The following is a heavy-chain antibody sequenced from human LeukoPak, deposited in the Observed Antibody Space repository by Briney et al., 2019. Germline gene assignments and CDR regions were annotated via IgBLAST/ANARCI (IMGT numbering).Heavy chain of an antibody. D-gene: IGHD3-10*01. CDR1: GGSINSYY. CDR2: IHYSGST. Sequence: SETLSLTCAVSGGSINSYYWSWIRQPPGKGLEWIGYIHYSGSTNYNPSLKSRVTISVDTSKNQFSLKLSSVTAADTAVYYCARGELDLDYWGQGTLVTVSS. J-gene: IGHJ4*02. CDR3: ARGELDLDY. V-gene: IGHV4-59*01.